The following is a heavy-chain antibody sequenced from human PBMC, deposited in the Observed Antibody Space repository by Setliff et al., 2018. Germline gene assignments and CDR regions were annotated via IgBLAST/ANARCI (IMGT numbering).Heavy chain of an antibody. V-gene: IGHV3-7*01. CDR1: GFTFSSYW. CDR3: TRDYGFCSGGSCSYYGMDV. D-gene: IGHD2-15*01. CDR2: IKQDGSET. J-gene: IGHJ6*02. Sequence: PGGSLRLSCAASGFTFSSYWMTWVRQAPGKGLEWVANIKQDGSETYYADSVKGRFTSARDNAKNSLYLQMNSLRADDTAVYYCTRDYGFCSGGSCSYYGMDVWGQGTTVTVSS.